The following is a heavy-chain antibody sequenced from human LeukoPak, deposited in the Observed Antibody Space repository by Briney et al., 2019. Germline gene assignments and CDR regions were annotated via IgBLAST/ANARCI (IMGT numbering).Heavy chain of an antibody. Sequence: ASVKVSCKASGYTFTSYWIQWVRQAPGQGLEWMGLINPDGGSTAYAHRFQGRVTMTTDTSTSTAYMELRSLRSDDTAVYYCARDGDYADDYGMDVWGQGTTVTVSS. J-gene: IGHJ6*02. D-gene: IGHD4-17*01. CDR2: INPDGGST. CDR3: ARDGDYADDYGMDV. V-gene: IGHV1-46*01. CDR1: GYTFTSYW.